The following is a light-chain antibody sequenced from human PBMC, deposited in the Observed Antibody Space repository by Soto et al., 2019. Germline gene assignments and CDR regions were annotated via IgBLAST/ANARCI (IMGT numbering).Light chain of an antibody. CDR1: QSVKNY. Sequence: EIVLTQSPATLSLSPGERVTLSCRASQSVKNYLAWYQQKPGQAPRLIIYDTSNRATGVPARFSGSGSGTDFTLTISSLEPEDLAVYYCHQRSNSWTFGQGTKVEFK. CDR2: DTS. CDR3: HQRSNSWT. J-gene: IGKJ1*01. V-gene: IGKV3-11*01.